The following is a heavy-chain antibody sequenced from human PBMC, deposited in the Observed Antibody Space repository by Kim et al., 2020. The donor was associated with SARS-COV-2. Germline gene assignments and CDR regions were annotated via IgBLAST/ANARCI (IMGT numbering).Heavy chain of an antibody. J-gene: IGHJ5*02. CDR1: GGSISSSSYY. V-gene: IGHV4-39*01. CDR2: IYYSGST. Sequence: SETLSLTCTVSGGSISSSSYYWGWIRQPPGKGLEWIGSIYYSGSTYYNPSLKSRVTISVDTSKNQFSLKLSSVTAADTAVYYCARQNWGWGNWFDPWGQGTLVTVSS. D-gene: IGHD7-27*01. CDR3: ARQNWGWGNWFDP.